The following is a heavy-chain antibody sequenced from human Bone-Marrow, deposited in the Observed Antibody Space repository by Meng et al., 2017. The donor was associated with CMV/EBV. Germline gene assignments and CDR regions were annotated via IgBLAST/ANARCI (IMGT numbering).Heavy chain of an antibody. CDR1: GFTFSSYS. V-gene: IGHV3-21*01. Sequence: GESLKISCAASGFTFSSYSMNWVRQAPGKGLEWVSSISSSSSYIYYADSVKGRFTISRDNAKNSLYLQMNSLRAEDTAVYYCARDILTGDFDYWGQGTLVTFSS. CDR2: ISSSSSYI. D-gene: IGHD3-9*01. CDR3: ARDILTGDFDY. J-gene: IGHJ4*02.